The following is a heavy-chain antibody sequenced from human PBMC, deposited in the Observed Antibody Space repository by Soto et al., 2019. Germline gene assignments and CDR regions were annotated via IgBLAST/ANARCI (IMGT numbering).Heavy chain of an antibody. D-gene: IGHD6-19*01. V-gene: IGHV1-18*01. CDR2: ISANNGNT. CDR3: ARARRVYSSGWAYYYYGMDV. Sequence: QVQLVQSGAEVKKPGASVKVSCKASGYTFTSYGISWVRQAPGQGLEWMGWISANNGNTNYAQKLQGRVTMTTDTSTSTAYMELRRLRSDDTAVYYCARARRVYSSGWAYYYYGMDVWGQGTTVTVSS. J-gene: IGHJ6*02. CDR1: GYTFTSYG.